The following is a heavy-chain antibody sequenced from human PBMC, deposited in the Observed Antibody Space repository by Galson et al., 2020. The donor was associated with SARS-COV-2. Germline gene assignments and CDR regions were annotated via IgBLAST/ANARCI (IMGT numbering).Heavy chain of an antibody. CDR1: GDSVSSNSAA. CDR2: TYYRSQWST. V-gene: IGHV6-1*01. CDR3: AGRVAGAGSLHI. Sequence: SQTLSLTCAISGDSVSSNSAAWNWIRQSPSRGLEWLGRTYYRSQWSTDYAVSVKSRITVNPDTSKNQFSLQLNSVTPEDTAIYYCAGRVAGAGSLHIWGQGTMVIVSS. D-gene: IGHD6-13*01. J-gene: IGHJ3*02.